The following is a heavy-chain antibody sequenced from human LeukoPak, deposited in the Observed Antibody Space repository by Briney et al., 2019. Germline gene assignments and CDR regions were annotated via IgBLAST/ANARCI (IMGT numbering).Heavy chain of an antibody. J-gene: IGHJ4*02. Sequence: GGSLRLSCAASGFTFSSYAVGWVRQAPGKGLEWVSAISGSGGGTYYADSVKGRFAISRDNSKNTLYLQMNSLRAEDTAVYYCARGYYYDSSGYDYWGQGTLVTVSS. CDR3: ARGYYYDSSGYDY. CDR2: ISGSGGGT. D-gene: IGHD3-22*01. V-gene: IGHV3-23*01. CDR1: GFTFSSYA.